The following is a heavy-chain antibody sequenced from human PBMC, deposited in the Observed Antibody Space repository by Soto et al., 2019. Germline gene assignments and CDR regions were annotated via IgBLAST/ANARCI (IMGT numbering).Heavy chain of an antibody. J-gene: IGHJ4*02. CDR1: GGLFSSYA. Sequence: QEQLVQSGAEVKKSGSSVKVSCKDTGGLFSSYAVSWVRQAPGQGLEWMGGIIPVFDTVYYAQKFQGRVTSTADDSTNTAYMELSRLRSEDTAMYYCARGGSGYVWFNEFWGQGTLVTVSS. D-gene: IGHD3-22*01. CDR2: IIPVFDTV. CDR3: ARGGSGYVWFNEF. V-gene: IGHV1-69*01.